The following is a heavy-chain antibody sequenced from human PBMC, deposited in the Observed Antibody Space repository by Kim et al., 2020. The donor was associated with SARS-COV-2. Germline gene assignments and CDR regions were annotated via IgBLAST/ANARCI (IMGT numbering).Heavy chain of an antibody. Sequence: SETLSLTCTVSGGSISSYYWSWIRQPPGKGLEWIGYIYYSGSTNYNPSLKSRVTISVDTSKNQFSLKLSSVTAADTAVYYCARGLGGSYFFDYWGQGTLV. D-gene: IGHD1-26*01. V-gene: IGHV4-59*01. CDR1: GGSISSYY. J-gene: IGHJ4*02. CDR3: ARGLGGSYFFDY. CDR2: IYYSGST.